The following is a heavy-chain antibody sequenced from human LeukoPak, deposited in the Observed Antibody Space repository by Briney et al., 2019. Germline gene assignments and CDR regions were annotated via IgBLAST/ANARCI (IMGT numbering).Heavy chain of an antibody. J-gene: IGHJ4*02. CDR3: ARLRSPGDFDY. V-gene: IGHV4-38-2*02. CDR2: IHGGGST. Sequence: SETLSLTCTVSGFSISSGFYWGWIRQPPGKGLEWIGTIHGGGSTNYNPSLKSRVTISVDTSKNQFSLRLNSVTAADTAMYYCARLRSPGDFDYWGQGTLVTVSS. CDR1: GFSISSGFY. D-gene: IGHD1-26*01.